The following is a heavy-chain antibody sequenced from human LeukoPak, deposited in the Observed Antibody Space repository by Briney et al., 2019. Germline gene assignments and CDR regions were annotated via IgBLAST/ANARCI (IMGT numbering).Heavy chain of an antibody. Sequence: ASVKVSCKASGYTFTGYYMHWARQAPGQGIEWMGRINPDNGGTNYAQKFQGRVTMARDTSISTAYMELSRLTSDDTAVYYCAKVGYSSGWYGFDIWGQGTMVTVSS. CDR3: AKVGYSSGWYGFDI. CDR2: INPDNGGT. CDR1: GYTFTGYY. V-gene: IGHV1-2*06. D-gene: IGHD6-19*01. J-gene: IGHJ3*02.